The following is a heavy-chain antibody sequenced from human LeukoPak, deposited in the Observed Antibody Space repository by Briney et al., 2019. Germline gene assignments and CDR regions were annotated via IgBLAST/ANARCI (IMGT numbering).Heavy chain of an antibody. CDR3: ARDLFCSGGSCYSGFGY. D-gene: IGHD2-15*01. CDR2: IYYSGST. J-gene: IGHJ4*02. CDR1: GGSISSYY. V-gene: IGHV4-59*01. Sequence: PSETLSLTCTVSGGSISSYYWSWIRQPPGKGLEWIGYIYYSGSTNYNPSLKSRVTISVDTSKNQFSLKLSSVTAADTAVYYCARDLFCSGGSCYSGFGYWGQGTLVTVSS.